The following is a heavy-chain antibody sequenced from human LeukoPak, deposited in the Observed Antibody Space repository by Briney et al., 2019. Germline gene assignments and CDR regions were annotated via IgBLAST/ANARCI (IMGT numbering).Heavy chain of an antibody. Sequence: SETLSLTCAVSGYSISSGYYWGWIRQPPGKVLEWIGNIYHSGSTYKTPSLKSRVTISLDTSKNQSSLKLSSVTAADTAMYYCARLSGAPVRHPIYHFDYWGQGTLVTVSS. CDR2: IYHSGST. J-gene: IGHJ4*02. CDR3: ARLSGAPVRHPIYHFDY. CDR1: GYSISSGYY. D-gene: IGHD2-2*02. V-gene: IGHV4-38-2*01.